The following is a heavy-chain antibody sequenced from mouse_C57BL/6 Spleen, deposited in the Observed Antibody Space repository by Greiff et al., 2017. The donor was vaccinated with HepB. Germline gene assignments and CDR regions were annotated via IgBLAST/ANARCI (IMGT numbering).Heavy chain of an antibody. J-gene: IGHJ4*01. Sequence: VQLQQPGAELVRPGSSVKLSCKASGYTFTSYWMHWVKQRPIQGLEWIGNIDPSDSETHYNQKFKDKATLTVDKSSSTAYMQLSSLTSEDSAVYYCARWAPIYYGYDDPLAMDYWGQGTSVTVSS. V-gene: IGHV1-52*01. CDR1: GYTFTSYW. CDR3: ARWAPIYYGYDDPLAMDY. CDR2: IDPSDSET. D-gene: IGHD2-2*01.